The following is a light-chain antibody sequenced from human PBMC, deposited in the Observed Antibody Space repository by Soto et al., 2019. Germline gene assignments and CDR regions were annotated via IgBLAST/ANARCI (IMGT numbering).Light chain of an antibody. CDR1: LSASTN. CDR2: GAS. CDR3: QQYMNWPPWT. V-gene: IGKV3-15*01. Sequence: ETVMTQSPATLSVSPGETATLSCRASLSASTNLAWYQHKPGQAPRLLIYGASIRASGIPARFRGSGAGTQFTLTISRLQSEDVAVYYCQQYMNWPPWTFGQGTKVEIK. J-gene: IGKJ1*01.